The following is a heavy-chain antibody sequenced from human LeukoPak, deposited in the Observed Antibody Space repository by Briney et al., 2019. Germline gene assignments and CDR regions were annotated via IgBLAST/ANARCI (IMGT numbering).Heavy chain of an antibody. CDR3: ARDRSISAAGDTY. V-gene: IGHV3-74*01. Sequence: PGGSLRLSCAASGFTFRDYWMHWVRQAPGQGLVRVSRVNRDGSSTSYADSVKGRFTISRDNAKNTLSLQMNSLRAEDTAVYYCARDRSISAAGDTYWGQGTLVTVSS. CDR1: GFTFRDYW. J-gene: IGHJ4*02. CDR2: VNRDGSST. D-gene: IGHD6-13*01.